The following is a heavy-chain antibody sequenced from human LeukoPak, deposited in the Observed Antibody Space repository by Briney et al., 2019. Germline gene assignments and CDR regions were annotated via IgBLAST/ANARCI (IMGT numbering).Heavy chain of an antibody. V-gene: IGHV4-34*01. CDR3: ATRSVVVVVAATQDWFDP. Sequence: SETLSLTCAVYGGSFSGYYWSWIRQPPGKGLEWIGEINHSGSTNCNPSLKSRVTISVDTSKNQLSLKLSSVTAADTAVYYCATRSVVVVVAATQDWFDPWGQGTLVTVSS. D-gene: IGHD2-15*01. CDR1: GGSFSGYY. J-gene: IGHJ5*02. CDR2: INHSGST.